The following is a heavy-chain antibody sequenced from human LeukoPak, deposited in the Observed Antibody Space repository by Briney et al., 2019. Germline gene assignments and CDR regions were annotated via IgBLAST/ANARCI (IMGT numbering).Heavy chain of an antibody. CDR1: GFTFSSIG. V-gene: IGHV3-7*04. Sequence: GGSLRLSCAASGFTFSSIGMSGFGRAPGKGLEWVANIKLDGSEKYYVDSVKGRFTISRDNAKNSLYLQMNSLRAEDTAVYFCARGGGLDVWGQGATVTVSS. CDR2: IKLDGSEK. J-gene: IGHJ6*02. CDR3: ARGGGLDV.